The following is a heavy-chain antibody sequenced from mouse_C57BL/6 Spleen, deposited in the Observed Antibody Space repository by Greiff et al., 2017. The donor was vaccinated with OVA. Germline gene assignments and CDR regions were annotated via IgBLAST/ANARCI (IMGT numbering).Heavy chain of an antibody. CDR2: IRNKANGYTT. CDR3: ATYPYDYETWFAY. D-gene: IGHD2-4*01. Sequence: EVMLVESGGGLVQPGGSLSLSCAASGFTFTDYYMSWVRQPPGKALEWLGFIRNKANGYTTEYSASVKGRFTISSDNSQSILYLKMNALRAEDRATYYCATYPYDYETWFAYWGQGTLVTVSA. CDR1: GFTFTDYY. J-gene: IGHJ3*01. V-gene: IGHV7-3*01.